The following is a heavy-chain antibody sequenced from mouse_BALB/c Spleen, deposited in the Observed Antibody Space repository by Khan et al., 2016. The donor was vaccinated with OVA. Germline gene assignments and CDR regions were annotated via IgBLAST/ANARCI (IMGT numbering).Heavy chain of an antibody. CDR3: TRDRIDY. V-gene: IGHV1-7*01. J-gene: IGHJ2*01. CDR1: GYTFTTYW. CDR2: INPTSGYT. Sequence: QVQLKQSRAELAKPGASVQMSCKASGYTFTTYWMHWVKQRPGQGLEWIGYINPTSGYTDYSENFKDKATLSADKSSSTAYMQLSRLTSEDSAVYYCTRDRIDYWGQGTTLTVSS.